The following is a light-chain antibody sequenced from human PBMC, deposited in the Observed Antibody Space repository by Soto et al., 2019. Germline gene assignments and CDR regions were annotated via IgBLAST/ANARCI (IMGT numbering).Light chain of an antibody. CDR1: QSVSSIY. CDR3: QQYGSSPIT. CDR2: ATS. J-gene: IGKJ5*01. V-gene: IGKV3-20*01. Sequence: ESVLTQSPGTLPSSPGERSTLSCMASQSVSSIYLAWYQQKPGQAPSXXIYATSSRATGIPDRFSGSESGTDGSITISRLEPEDGEVYYGQQYGSSPITFGQGTRLENK.